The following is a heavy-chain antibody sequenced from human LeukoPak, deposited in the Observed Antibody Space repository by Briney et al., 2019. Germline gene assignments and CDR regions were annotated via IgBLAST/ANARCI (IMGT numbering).Heavy chain of an antibody. CDR3: ARDAIDSSGFDFDY. D-gene: IGHD3-22*01. Sequence: GGSLRLSCAASGFTFSDYYMTWLRQAPGKGLEWISYISTSAGTIYYADSVKAGFTISRDNAKNSLYLQMNSLRAEYTAVYYCARDAIDSSGFDFDYWGQGTLVIVSS. J-gene: IGHJ4*02. CDR2: ISTSAGTI. CDR1: GFTFSDYY. V-gene: IGHV3-11*01.